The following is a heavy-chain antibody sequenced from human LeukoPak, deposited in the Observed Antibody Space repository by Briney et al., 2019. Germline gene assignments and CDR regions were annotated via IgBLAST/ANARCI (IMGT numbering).Heavy chain of an antibody. Sequence: GGSLRLSCAASGFTFSSYSMNWVRQAPGKGLEWIGRIKSNTDGGTTDYGAPVKGKFTISRDDSKNTLYLQMNSLKTEDTGVYYCTTVLAAATRVLTDWGQGTLVTVSS. CDR1: GFTFSSYS. V-gene: IGHV3-15*01. CDR2: IKSNTDGGTT. J-gene: IGHJ4*02. D-gene: IGHD6-13*01. CDR3: TTVLAAATRVLTD.